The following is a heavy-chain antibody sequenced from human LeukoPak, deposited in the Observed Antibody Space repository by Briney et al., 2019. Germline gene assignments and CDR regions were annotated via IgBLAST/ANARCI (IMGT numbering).Heavy chain of an antibody. Sequence: PGGSLTLSCAASGIILSSYWMSWVRQAPGKGLEWVANIKQDGSEKWYVDSVKGRFTISRDNAKNSLYLQMNSLRVEDTAVYYCAREFRSGYNSRWFDYWGQGTLATVSS. V-gene: IGHV3-7*01. D-gene: IGHD6-19*01. CDR2: IKQDGSEK. CDR1: GIILSSYW. J-gene: IGHJ5*01. CDR3: AREFRSGYNSRWFDY.